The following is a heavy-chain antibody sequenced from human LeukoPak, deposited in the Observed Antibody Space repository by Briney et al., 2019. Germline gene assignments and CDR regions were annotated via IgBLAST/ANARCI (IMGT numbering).Heavy chain of an antibody. CDR3: ARTIHRSPRDAFDI. CDR2: IYPGDSDT. Sequence: LGESLKISCKGSGYSFTSYWIGWVRQMPGKVLEWMGIIYPGDSDTRSRPSFNGQVTISADKSISTAYLQWSSLKASDTAMYYCARTIHRSPRDAFDIWGQGTMVTVSS. V-gene: IGHV5-51*01. CDR1: GYSFTSYW. J-gene: IGHJ3*02.